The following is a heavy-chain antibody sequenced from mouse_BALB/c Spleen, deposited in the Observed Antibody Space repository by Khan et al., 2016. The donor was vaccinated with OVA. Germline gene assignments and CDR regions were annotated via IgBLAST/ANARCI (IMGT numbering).Heavy chain of an antibody. CDR1: GYTFTSYW. CDR2: IDPYDSET. V-gene: IGHV1-59*01. J-gene: IGHJ3*01. CDR3: ARNPFAD. Sequence: VQLQQSGTELVRPGTSVKLSCKASGYTFTSYWMNWIKQRPEQGLEWIGRIDPYDSETHYNQKFKDKATLTVDTSSNTAYMQLTNLTSEDSAVYYCARNPFADWGQGTLVTVSA.